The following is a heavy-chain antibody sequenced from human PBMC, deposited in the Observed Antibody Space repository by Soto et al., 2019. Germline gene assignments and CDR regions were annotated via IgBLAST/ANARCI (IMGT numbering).Heavy chain of an antibody. CDR2: IYYSGST. CDR1: GGSISSGGYY. D-gene: IGHD5-18*01. V-gene: IGHV4-31*03. J-gene: IGHJ4*02. CDR3: ARQGGYSYGSPPYYFDY. Sequence: QVQLQESGPGLVKPSQTLSLTCTVSGGSISSGGYYWSWLRQHPGKGLEWIGYIYYSGSTYYNPSLKSRVTISVDRSKNQFSLKLSSVTAADTAVYYCARQGGYSYGSPPYYFDYWGQGTLVTVSS.